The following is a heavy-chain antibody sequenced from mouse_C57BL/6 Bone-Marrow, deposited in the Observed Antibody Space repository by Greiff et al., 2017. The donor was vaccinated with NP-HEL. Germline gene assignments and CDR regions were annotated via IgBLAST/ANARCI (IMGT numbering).Heavy chain of an antibody. D-gene: IGHD1-1*01. CDR2: IDPSDSYT. V-gene: IGHV1-50*01. J-gene: IGHJ3*01. CDR1: FSPFPPSF. CDR3: ARKAYYGRSYEFAY. Sequence: QVQLQQPGAELVKPGASVKLSFTSSFSPFPPSFLPFFPPLPFHGLEWIGEIDPSDSYTNYNQKFKGKATLTVDTSSSTAYMQLSSLTSEDSAVYYCARKAYYGRSYEFAYWGQGTLVTVSA.